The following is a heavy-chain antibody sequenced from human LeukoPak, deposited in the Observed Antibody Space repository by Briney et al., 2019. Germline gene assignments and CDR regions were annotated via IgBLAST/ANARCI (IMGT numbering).Heavy chain of an antibody. J-gene: IGHJ1*01. D-gene: IGHD5-12*01. Sequence: ASVKVSCKASGYTFTSYGISWVRQAPGQGLEWMGWISAYNGNTNYAQKLQGGVTMTTDTSTSTAYMELRSLRSDDTAVYYCASDIVATTAREYFQHWGQGTLVTVSS. V-gene: IGHV1-18*01. CDR2: ISAYNGNT. CDR1: GYTFTSYG. CDR3: ASDIVATTAREYFQH.